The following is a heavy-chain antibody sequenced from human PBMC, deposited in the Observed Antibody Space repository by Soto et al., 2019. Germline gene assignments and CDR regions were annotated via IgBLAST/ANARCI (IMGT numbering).Heavy chain of an antibody. J-gene: IGHJ4*02. D-gene: IGHD5-12*01. CDR1: GFPFSRCA. Sequence: QVQLVESGGGVVQPGTSLRLSCAAYGFPFSRCAMHWVRQAPGKGLEWVAVILYDGSDKYYADSVQGRFTISRDNSKNTLYLQMNSLRPEDTAVYYCAAELGNSGYDGHDYWGQGTLVTVSS. CDR2: ILYDGSDK. V-gene: IGHV3-30-3*01. CDR3: AAELGNSGYDGHDY.